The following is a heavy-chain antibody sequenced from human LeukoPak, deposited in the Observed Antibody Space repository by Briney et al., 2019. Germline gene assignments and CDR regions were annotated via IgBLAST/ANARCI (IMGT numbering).Heavy chain of an antibody. CDR1: GGSVSSGGYY. CDR2: IYYTGST. D-gene: IGHD4-11*01. J-gene: IGHJ3*01. V-gene: IGHV4-31*03. Sequence: SQTLSLTCTVSGGSVSSGGYYWVWIRQRPGKGLEWIGYIYYTGSTSYNPSLKSRLTIAVDTSKNQFSLKLSSVTAADTAVYYCARPLNTVHDTFDVRGQGTMVTASS. CDR3: ARPLNTVHDTFDV.